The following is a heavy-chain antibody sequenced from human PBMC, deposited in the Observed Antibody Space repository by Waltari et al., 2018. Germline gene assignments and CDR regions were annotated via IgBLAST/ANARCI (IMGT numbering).Heavy chain of an antibody. CDR3: ARGSYGSGSYFPPYFDY. V-gene: IGHV1-8*03. CDR1: GYTFTSYD. J-gene: IGHJ4*02. D-gene: IGHD3-10*01. CDR2: MNPNSGNT. Sequence: QVQLVQSGAEVKKPGASVKVSCKASGYTFTSYDINWVRQATGQGLEWMGWMNPNSGNTGYAQKFQGRVTITRNTSISTAYMELSSLRSEDTAVYYCARGSYGSGSYFPPYFDYWGQGTLVTVSS.